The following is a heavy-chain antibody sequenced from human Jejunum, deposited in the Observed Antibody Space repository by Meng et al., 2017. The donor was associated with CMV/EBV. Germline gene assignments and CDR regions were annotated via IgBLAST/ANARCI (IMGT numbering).Heavy chain of an antibody. Sequence: CSNYAIGWVRHAPGKGLEWVSIISGGADSLYYADYVKGRFTISRDNSKNTLYLQMNSLRAEATAIYSCAKGKGSYCDGDCSSRILDYWGHGTLVTVSS. CDR2: ISGGADSL. D-gene: IGHD2-21*02. CDR1: CSNYA. J-gene: IGHJ4*01. CDR3: AKGKGSYCDGDCSSRILDY. V-gene: IGHV3-23*01.